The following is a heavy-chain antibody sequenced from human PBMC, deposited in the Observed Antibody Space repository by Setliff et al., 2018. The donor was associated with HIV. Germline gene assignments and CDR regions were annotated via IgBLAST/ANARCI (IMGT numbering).Heavy chain of an antibody. J-gene: IGHJ6*03. V-gene: IGHV1-46*04. D-gene: IGHD3-10*01. CDR1: GYTFTDHH. Sequence: ASVKVSCKASGYTFTDHHIHWMRQAPGHGLEWVGIVNPLLGLTSHSQKLQGRVTLTWDTSTSTVYMELSGLRSEDTAVYYCARAGGTRHFNMVRGVLEPTYYYHMDVWGKGTTVTVSS. CDR3: ARAGGTRHFNMVRGVLEPTYYYHMDV. CDR2: VNPLLGLT.